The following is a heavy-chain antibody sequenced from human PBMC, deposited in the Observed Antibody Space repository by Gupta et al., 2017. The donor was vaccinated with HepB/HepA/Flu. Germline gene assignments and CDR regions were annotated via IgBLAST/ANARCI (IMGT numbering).Heavy chain of an antibody. J-gene: IGHJ4*02. CDR1: GFTFSSYA. D-gene: IGHD3-3*01. V-gene: IGHV3-23*01. Sequence: EVQLLESGGGLVQPGGSLRLSCAASGFTFSSYAMSWVRQAPGKGLEWVSSISGSGGTIYYADSVKGRFTISRDNSKNTLYLQMNSLRAEDTAVYYCAKDYEFWSGPGDYFDYWGQGTLVTVSS. CDR2: ISGSGGTI. CDR3: AKDYEFWSGPGDYFDY.